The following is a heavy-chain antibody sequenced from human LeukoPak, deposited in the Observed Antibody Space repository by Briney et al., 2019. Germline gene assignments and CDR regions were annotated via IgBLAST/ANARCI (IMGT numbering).Heavy chain of an antibody. CDR3: AKGATSGWNPYDY. Sequence: PGGSLRLSCTASGFTFSTSAMSWVRQAPGKGLKWVSHITGSGGGTYYADSVKSRFTISRDNSKNTLYLQMNSLRAEDTATYYCAKGATSGWNPYDYWGQGTLVTVSS. D-gene: IGHD6-19*01. CDR2: ITGSGGGT. CDR1: GFTFSTSA. J-gene: IGHJ4*02. V-gene: IGHV3-23*01.